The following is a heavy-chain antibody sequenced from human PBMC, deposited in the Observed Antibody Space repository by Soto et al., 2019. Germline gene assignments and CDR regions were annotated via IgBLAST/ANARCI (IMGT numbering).Heavy chain of an antibody. J-gene: IGHJ3*02. CDR2: IIPIFGTA. V-gene: IGHV1-69*13. D-gene: IGHD2-2*01. Sequence: SVKVSCKASGGTFSSYASSWVRQAPGQGLEWMGGIIPIFGTANYAQKFQGRVTITADESTSTAYMELSSLRSEDTAVYYCARDLKPYQTPRAFDIGGQGTMVNV. CDR3: ARDLKPYQTPRAFDI. CDR1: GGTFSSYA.